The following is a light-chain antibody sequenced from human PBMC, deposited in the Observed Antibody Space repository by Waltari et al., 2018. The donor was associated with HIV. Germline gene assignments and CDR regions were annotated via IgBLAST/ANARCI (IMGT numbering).Light chain of an antibody. V-gene: IGLV1-51*01. J-gene: IGLJ2*01. CDR1: SSHIGKNY. Sequence: QSVVTQPPSLSAASGQRVTISCSGSSSHIGKNYVSWYQLLPGTAPKLLIHHNDERPSGIPDRFSGSKSATSATLGITGLQAGDEADYFCATWDDNLRLVVFGGGTKLTVL. CDR3: ATWDDNLRLVV. CDR2: HND.